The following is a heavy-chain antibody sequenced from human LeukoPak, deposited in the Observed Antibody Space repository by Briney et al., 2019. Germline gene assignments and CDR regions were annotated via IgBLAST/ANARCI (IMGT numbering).Heavy chain of an antibody. CDR2: IYPGDSDT. J-gene: IGHJ4*02. Sequence: GAPLKISCKASGSPFNNNYIAWVGQMSGKGLEWMGIIYPGDSDTRYRPSFQGHVTISGDESISTAYLQWSSVTATDSAMYYCVRGNQKYGDYVRDWGQGTLVTISS. CDR3: VRGNQKYGDYVRD. V-gene: IGHV5-51*01. D-gene: IGHD4-17*01. CDR1: GSPFNNNY.